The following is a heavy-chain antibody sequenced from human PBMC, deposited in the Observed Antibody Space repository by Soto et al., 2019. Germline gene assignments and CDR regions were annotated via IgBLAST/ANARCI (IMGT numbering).Heavy chain of an antibody. J-gene: IGHJ4*02. V-gene: IGHV1-46*01. D-gene: IGHD6-19*01. CDR3: ARESSGTYYFDY. CDR1: GYTFTSYY. CDR2: SHVGPDTT. Sequence: QVQLEQSGAEVKKPGASMKVSCQSSGYTFTSYYIHWVRQAHGQGLEWMGVSHVGPDTTMYAQKFQGRVTMTRDTSTSTVYMELSSLISEDTAVYFCARESSGTYYFDYWGQGTLVTVSS.